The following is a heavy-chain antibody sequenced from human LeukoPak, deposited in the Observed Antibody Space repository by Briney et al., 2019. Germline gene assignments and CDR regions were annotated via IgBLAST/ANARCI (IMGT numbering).Heavy chain of an antibody. J-gene: IGHJ5*02. D-gene: IGHD3-10*01. CDR1: GGSISSSSYY. Sequence: PSETLSLTCTVSGGSISSSSYYWGWIRQPPGKGLEWIGSIYYSGSTYYNPSLKSRVTISVDTSKNQFSLKLSSVTAADTAVYYCARRSYGSGSYYNLNWFDPWGQGTLVTVSS. CDR3: ARRSYGSGSYYNLNWFDP. V-gene: IGHV4-39*01. CDR2: IYYSGST.